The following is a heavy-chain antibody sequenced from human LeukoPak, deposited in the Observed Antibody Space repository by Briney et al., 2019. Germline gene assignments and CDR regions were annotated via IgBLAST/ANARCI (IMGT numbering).Heavy chain of an antibody. V-gene: IGHV4-34*01. CDR3: ASHYSGSSWLAEYFQH. J-gene: IGHJ1*01. D-gene: IGHD1-26*01. CDR1: GGSFSGYY. CDR2: INHSGST. Sequence: SETLSLTCAVYGGSFSGYYWSWIRQPPGKGLEWIGEINHSGSTNYNPSLKSRVTISVDTSKNQFSLKLSSVTAADTAVYYCASHYSGSSWLAEYFQHWGQGTLVTVSS.